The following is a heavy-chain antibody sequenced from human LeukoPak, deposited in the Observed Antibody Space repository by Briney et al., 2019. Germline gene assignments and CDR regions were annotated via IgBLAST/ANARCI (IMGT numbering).Heavy chain of an antibody. Sequence: GESLRLSCAASEFTFSSHGMHWVRQAPGKGLEWVAVISYDGSNKYYADSVKGRFTISRDNSKNTLYLQMNSLRAEDTAVYYCATSASRHCSSTGCYYYYGMDVWGQGTTVTVSS. CDR1: EFTFSSHG. V-gene: IGHV3-30*03. J-gene: IGHJ6*02. D-gene: IGHD2-2*01. CDR2: ISYDGSNK. CDR3: ATSASRHCSSTGCYYYYGMDV.